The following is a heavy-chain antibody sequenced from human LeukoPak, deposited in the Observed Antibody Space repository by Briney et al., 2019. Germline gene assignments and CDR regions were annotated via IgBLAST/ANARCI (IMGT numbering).Heavy chain of an antibody. CDR2: ISHSGST. J-gene: IGHJ5*02. Sequence: SETLSLTCAVYGGSFSGYYWSWIRQPPGKGLEWIGEISHSGSTNYNPSLKSRVTISVDTSKNQFSLKLSSVTAADTAVYYCATCYISWFDPWGQGTLVTVSS. CDR1: GGSFSGYY. V-gene: IGHV4-34*01. D-gene: IGHD2-2*02. CDR3: ATCYISWFDP.